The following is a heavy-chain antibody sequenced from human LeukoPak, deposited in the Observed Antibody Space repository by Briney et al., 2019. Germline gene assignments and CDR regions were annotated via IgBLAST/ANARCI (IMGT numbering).Heavy chain of an antibody. CDR1: GFTFTGCN. J-gene: IGHJ4*02. Sequence: GGSLRLSCAASGFTFTGCNMKWVRQAPGKGLEWVSYISSSSSLIYYADSVKGGFTISRDNAKSSLHLQMNSLRDQATAVFYCATRTGYFDYWGQGTLVTVSS. CDR2: ISSSSSLI. V-gene: IGHV3-48*02. CDR3: ATRTGYFDY.